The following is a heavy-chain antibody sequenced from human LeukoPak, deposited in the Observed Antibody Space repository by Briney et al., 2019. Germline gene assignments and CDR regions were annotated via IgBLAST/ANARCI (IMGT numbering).Heavy chain of an antibody. CDR2: IYYSGST. D-gene: IGHD1-14*01. CDR1: GGSISSYY. Sequence: SETLSLTCTVSGGSISSYYWSWIRQPPGKGLEWIGYIYYSGSTNYNPSLKSRVTISVDTSKNQFSLKLSSVTAADTAVYYCARLRSAADAFDIWGRGTMVTVSS. J-gene: IGHJ3*02. V-gene: IGHV4-59*08. CDR3: ARLRSAADAFDI.